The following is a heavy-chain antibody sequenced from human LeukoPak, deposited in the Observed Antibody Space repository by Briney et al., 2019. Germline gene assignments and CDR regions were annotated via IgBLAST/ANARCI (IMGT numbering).Heavy chain of an antibody. Sequence: ASVKVSCKASGYTFTSYAMNWVRQAPGQGLEWMGWINPNSGGTNYAQKFQGRVTMTRDTSISTAYMELSRLRSDDTAVYYCASGFRTYYYDSSGYYYWGQGTLVTVSS. CDR1: GYTFTSYA. CDR2: INPNSGGT. D-gene: IGHD3-22*01. V-gene: IGHV1-2*02. CDR3: ASGFRTYYYDSSGYYY. J-gene: IGHJ4*02.